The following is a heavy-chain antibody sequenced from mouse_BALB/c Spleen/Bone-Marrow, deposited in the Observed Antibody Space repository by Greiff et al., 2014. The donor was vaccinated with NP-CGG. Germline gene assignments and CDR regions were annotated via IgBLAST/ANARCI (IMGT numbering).Heavy chain of an antibody. J-gene: IGHJ4*01. D-gene: IGHD2-10*02. V-gene: IGHV1-18*01. CDR3: ARHGYGNYVAMDY. CDR2: INPYNGGT. CDR1: GYSFTGYT. Sequence: EVKLMESGPELVKPGASMKISCKASGYSFTGYTMNWVKQSHGKNLEWIGHINPYNGGTSQNQKFKGKATLTVDKSSSTAYMELLSLTSEDSAVYYCARHGYGNYVAMDYWGQGTSVTVSS.